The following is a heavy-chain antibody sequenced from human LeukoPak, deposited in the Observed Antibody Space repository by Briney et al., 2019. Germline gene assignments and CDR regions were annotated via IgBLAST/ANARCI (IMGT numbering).Heavy chain of an antibody. CDR3: AKDSVAVAAEYFQH. V-gene: IGHV3-23*01. D-gene: IGHD6-19*01. CDR2: ISGSGGST. CDR1: GFTFSNYW. J-gene: IGHJ1*01. Sequence: GGSLRLSCAASGFTFSNYWMHWVRQAPGKGLEWVSAISGSGGSTYYADSVKGRFTISRDNSKNTLYLQMNSLRAEDTAVYYRAKDSVAVAAEYFQHWGQGTLVTVSS.